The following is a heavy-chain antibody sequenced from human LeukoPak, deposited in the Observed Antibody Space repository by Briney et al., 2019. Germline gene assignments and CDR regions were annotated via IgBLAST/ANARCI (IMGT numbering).Heavy chain of an antibody. J-gene: IGHJ4*02. CDR3: AKPSGKLEYYDFWSGYSSPYYFDY. CDR2: IKQDGSDK. Sequence: PGGSLRLSCEVSGFTFSSYWMNWVRQAPGKGLEWVANIKQDGSDKYYVDSVKGRFTISRDNAKNSLYLQMNSLRAEDTAVYYCAKPSGKLEYYDFWSGYSSPYYFDYWGQGTLVTVSS. D-gene: IGHD3-3*01. CDR1: GFTFSSYW. V-gene: IGHV3-7*01.